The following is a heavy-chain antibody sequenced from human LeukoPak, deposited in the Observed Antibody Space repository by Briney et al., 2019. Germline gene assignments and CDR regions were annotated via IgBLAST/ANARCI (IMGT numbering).Heavy chain of an antibody. V-gene: IGHV1-18*01. Sequence: GASVRVSCMASGYTFTSYGISWVRQAPGQGLEWMGWISAYNGNTNYAQKLQGRVTMTTDTSTSTAYMELRSLRSDDTAVYYCARGRWDYGDGHFDYWGQGTLVTVSS. CDR1: GYTFTSYG. D-gene: IGHD4-17*01. CDR3: ARGRWDYGDGHFDY. J-gene: IGHJ4*02. CDR2: ISAYNGNT.